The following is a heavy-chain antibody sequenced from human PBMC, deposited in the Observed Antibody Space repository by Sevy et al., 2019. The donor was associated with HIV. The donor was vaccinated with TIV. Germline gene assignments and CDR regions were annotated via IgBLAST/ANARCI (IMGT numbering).Heavy chain of an antibody. V-gene: IGHV3-21*01. Sequence: GGSLRLSCAASGFTFSSYSMNWVRQAPGKGLEWVSSISSSSSYIYYADSVKGRFTISRDNAKNSLYLQMDSLRAEDTAVYYCARGEYYESSGYYYWGQGTLVTVSS. CDR3: ARGEYYESSGYYY. CDR2: ISSSSSYI. J-gene: IGHJ4*02. D-gene: IGHD3-22*01. CDR1: GFTFSSYS.